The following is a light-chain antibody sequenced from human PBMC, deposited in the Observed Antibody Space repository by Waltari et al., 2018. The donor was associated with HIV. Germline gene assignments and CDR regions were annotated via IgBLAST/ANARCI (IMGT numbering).Light chain of an antibody. CDR3: QQYKNWPLYT. V-gene: IGKV3-15*01. J-gene: IGKJ2*01. Sequence: EIVLTQSPATLSLSPGERAPLSCRASQSVSSNLAWYQQKPGQAPSLLIYGASTRATGIPARFSGSGSGTEFTLTISSLQSEDFAVYSCQQYKNWPLYTFGQGTKLEIK. CDR1: QSVSSN. CDR2: GAS.